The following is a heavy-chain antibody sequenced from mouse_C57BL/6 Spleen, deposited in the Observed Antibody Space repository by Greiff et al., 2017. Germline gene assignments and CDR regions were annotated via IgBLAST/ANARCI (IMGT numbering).Heavy chain of an antibody. CDR1: GYAFSSSW. CDR3: ARDYSNYAYFDY. CDR2: IYPGDGDT. J-gene: IGHJ2*01. Sequence: VQLQQSGPELVKPGVSVKISCKASGYAFSSSWMNWVKQRPGKGLEWIGRIYPGDGDTNYNGKFKGKATLTADKSSSTAYMQLSSLTSEDSAVYFCARDYSNYAYFDYWGQGTTLTVSS. D-gene: IGHD2-5*01. V-gene: IGHV1-82*01.